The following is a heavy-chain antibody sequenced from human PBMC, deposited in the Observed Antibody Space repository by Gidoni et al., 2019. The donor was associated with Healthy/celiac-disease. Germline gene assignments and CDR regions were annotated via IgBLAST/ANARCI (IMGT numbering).Heavy chain of an antibody. D-gene: IGHD6-6*01. CDR3: AKGRNPYSSSSWIDY. Sequence: QVQLVESGGGVVQPGRSLRLSCAASGLTFSSYGMHWVRQAPGKGLEWVAVISYDGSNKYYADSVKGRFTISRDNSKNTLYLQMNSRRAEDTAGYYCAKGRNPYSSSSWIDYWGQGTLVTVSS. CDR2: ISYDGSNK. J-gene: IGHJ4*02. CDR1: GLTFSSYG. V-gene: IGHV3-30*18.